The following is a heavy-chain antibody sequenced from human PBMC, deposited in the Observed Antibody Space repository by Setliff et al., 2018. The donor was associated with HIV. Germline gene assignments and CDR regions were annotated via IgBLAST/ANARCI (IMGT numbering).Heavy chain of an antibody. Sequence: ASVKVSCKASGYTFTSYGIGWVRQAPGQGLEWMGRINPNSGGTNYAQKFQGRVTMTRDTSISTAYMELSRLRSDDTAVYYCARFVAAAGTGGAFDIWGQGTMVTVSS. CDR3: ARFVAAAGTGGAFDI. V-gene: IGHV1-2*06. CDR1: GYTFTSYG. CDR2: INPNSGGT. J-gene: IGHJ3*02. D-gene: IGHD6-13*01.